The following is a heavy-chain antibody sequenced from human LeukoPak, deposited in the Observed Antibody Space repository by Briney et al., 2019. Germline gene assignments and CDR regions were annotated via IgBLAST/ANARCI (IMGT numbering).Heavy chain of an antibody. Sequence: GASVKVSCKASGYTFTGYYMHWVRQAPGQGLEWMGWINPNSGGTNYAQKFQGRVTMTRDTSISTAYMELSRLRSDDTAVYYCARGMVRITMVRGPPYNWFDPWGQGTLVTVSS. CDR2: INPNSGGT. CDR1: GYTFTGYY. D-gene: IGHD3-10*01. CDR3: ARGMVRITMVRGPPYNWFDP. J-gene: IGHJ5*02. V-gene: IGHV1-2*02.